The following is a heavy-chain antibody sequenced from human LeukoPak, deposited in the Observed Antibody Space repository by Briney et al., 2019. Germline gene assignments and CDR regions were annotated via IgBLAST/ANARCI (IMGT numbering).Heavy chain of an antibody. D-gene: IGHD2-8*01. CDR3: AKDLGVRAFDI. V-gene: IGHV3-53*05. CDR2: IYSGGST. J-gene: IGHJ3*02. CDR1: GFTVSSNC. Sequence: GSLRLSCAASGFTVSSNCMSWVRQAPGKGLEWVSVIYSGGSTYYADSVKGRFTISRDNSKNTLYLQMNSLRAEDTAVYYCAKDLGVRAFDIWGQGTMVTVSS.